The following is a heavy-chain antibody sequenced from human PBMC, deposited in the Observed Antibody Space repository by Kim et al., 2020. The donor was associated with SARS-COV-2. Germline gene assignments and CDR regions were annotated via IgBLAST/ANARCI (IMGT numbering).Heavy chain of an antibody. J-gene: IGHJ4*02. V-gene: IGHV3-21*01. D-gene: IGHD5-12*01. CDR3: AREIVEMATNGDDY. Sequence: ADSGQGRFTISRDNAKNSLYLQMNSLRAEDTAVYYCAREIVEMATNGDDYWGQGTLVTVSS.